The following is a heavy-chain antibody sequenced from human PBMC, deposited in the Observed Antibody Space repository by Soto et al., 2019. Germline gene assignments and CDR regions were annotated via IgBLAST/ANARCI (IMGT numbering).Heavy chain of an antibody. J-gene: IGHJ6*02. CDR3: AREGLYSSSWYYYYGMYV. D-gene: IGHD6-13*01. V-gene: IGHV1-18*01. CDR1: GYTFTSYG. Sequence: ASVKVSCTASGYTFTSYGISWVRQAPGQGLEWMGWISAYNGNTNYAQKLQGRVTMTTDTSTSTAYMELRSLRSDDTAVYYCAREGLYSSSWYYYYGMYVWGQGTTVTVSS. CDR2: ISAYNGNT.